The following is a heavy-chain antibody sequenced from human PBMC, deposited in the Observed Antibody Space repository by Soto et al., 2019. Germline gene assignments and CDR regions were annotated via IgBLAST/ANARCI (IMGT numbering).Heavy chain of an antibody. V-gene: IGHV3-30*03. J-gene: IGHJ4*02. Sequence: GGSLRLSCVVSGFIFSSYGMHWVSQAPGKGLEWVAAISYHGNDKYYADSVKGRFTVSRDNSNNILYLQMSGLRAEVTAVYYCARAPVEMATIGAFDYWGQGALVTVSS. D-gene: IGHD5-12*01. CDR3: ARAPVEMATIGAFDY. CDR1: GFIFSSYG. CDR2: ISYHGNDK.